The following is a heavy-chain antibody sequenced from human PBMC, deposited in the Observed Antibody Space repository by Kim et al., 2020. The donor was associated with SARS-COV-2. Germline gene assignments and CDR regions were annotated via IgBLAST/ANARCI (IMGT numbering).Heavy chain of an antibody. CDR3: AREATHLAAAGEDY. CDR1: GFTFSSYW. Sequence: GGSLRLSCAASGFTFSSYWMSWVRQAPGKGLEWVANIKQDGSEKYYVDSVKGRFTISRDNAKNSLYLQMNSLRAEDTAVYYCAREATHLAAAGEDYWGQGTLVTVSS. J-gene: IGHJ4*02. CDR2: IKQDGSEK. V-gene: IGHV3-7*01. D-gene: IGHD6-13*01.